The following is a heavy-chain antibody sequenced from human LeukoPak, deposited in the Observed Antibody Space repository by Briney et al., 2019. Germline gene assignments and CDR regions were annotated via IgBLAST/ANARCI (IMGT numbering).Heavy chain of an antibody. D-gene: IGHD2-15*01. CDR2: IIPIFGTA. V-gene: IGHV1-69*13. Sequence: SVKVSCKSSRGTFSSYVISWVRQAPGQGLEWMGGIIPIFGTANYAQKLQGRVTITADESTSTAYMELSSLRSEDTAVYYCARGVVVGAATPLYFQHWGQGTLVTVSS. J-gene: IGHJ1*01. CDR1: RGTFSSYV. CDR3: ARGVVVGAATPLYFQH.